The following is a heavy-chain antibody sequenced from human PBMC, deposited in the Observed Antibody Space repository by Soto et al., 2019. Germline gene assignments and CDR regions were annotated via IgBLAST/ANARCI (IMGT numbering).Heavy chain of an antibody. J-gene: IGHJ4*02. CDR2: ISSSSSYI. CDR3: AREARGSYASEPHFDY. Sequence: GGSLRLSCAASGFTFSSYSMNWVRQAPGKGLEWVSSISSSSSYIYYADSVKGRFTISRDNAKNSLYLQMNSLRAEDTAVYYCAREARGSYASEPHFDYWGQGTLVTVSS. V-gene: IGHV3-21*01. D-gene: IGHD2-2*01. CDR1: GFTFSSYS.